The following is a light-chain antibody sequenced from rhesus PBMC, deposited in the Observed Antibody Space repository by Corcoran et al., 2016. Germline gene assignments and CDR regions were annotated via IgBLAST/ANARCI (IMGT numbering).Light chain of an antibody. CDR1: SLKTYY. CDR2: ANT. J-gene: IGLJ1*01. Sequence: SSGLTQEPELSVALGHTVRMTCQGDSLKTYYVSSYQQKPGQVPVLVIFANTDRPSGIPGRFSGSWSGNTGSLTITGAQVEDEADYYCGSWDNSGNHFVFGAGTRLTVL. V-gene: IGLV3S11*01. CDR3: GSWDNSGNHFV.